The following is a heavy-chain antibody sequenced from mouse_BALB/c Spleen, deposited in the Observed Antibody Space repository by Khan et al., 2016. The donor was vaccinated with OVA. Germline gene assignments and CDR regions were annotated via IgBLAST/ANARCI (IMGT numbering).Heavy chain of an antibody. J-gene: IGHJ3*01. CDR2: IISGGDYT. V-gene: IGHV5-6*01. CDR1: GFTFSSYG. D-gene: IGHD4-1*01. CDR3: ASNLTGSFAY. Sequence: EVELVESGGDLVKPGGSLKLSCAASGFTFSSYGMSWVRQTPDKRLEWVATIISGGDYTYYPDSVKGRFTISRDNAKNTLYLQMSSLKSEDTAMYYCASNLTGSFAYWGQGTLVTVSA.